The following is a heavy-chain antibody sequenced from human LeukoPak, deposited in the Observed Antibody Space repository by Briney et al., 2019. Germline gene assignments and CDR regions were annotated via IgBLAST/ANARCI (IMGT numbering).Heavy chain of an antibody. V-gene: IGHV3-11*06. J-gene: IGHJ4*02. CDR3: ARTYGGNPFDY. CDR1: GFTFSDYY. D-gene: IGHD4-23*01. Sequence: NPGGSLRLSCAASGFTFSDYYMNWIRLARGQVLEWVSYISTSGTYTDYADSVKGRFTISRDNAKNSLYLQMNSLRAEDTAVYYCARTYGGNPFDYWGQGTLVTVSS. CDR2: ISTSGTYT.